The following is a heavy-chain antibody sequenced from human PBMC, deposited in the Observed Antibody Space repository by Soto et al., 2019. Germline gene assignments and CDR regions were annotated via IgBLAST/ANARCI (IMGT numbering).Heavy chain of an antibody. V-gene: IGHV4-59*08. CDR3: ARHGFGPLHGLVDV. Sequence: QVQLQESGPGLVKPSETLSLTCTVSGDSLTNYYCSWFRQPPGKGLEWIGYIMYSGYSAYNLSLKGXVXMSMDTSKTQFSLMLESVTATDTAVYYCARHGFGPLHGLVDVWGQGTTVIVSS. D-gene: IGHD3-10*01. J-gene: IGHJ6*02. CDR1: GDSLTNYY. CDR2: IMYSGYS.